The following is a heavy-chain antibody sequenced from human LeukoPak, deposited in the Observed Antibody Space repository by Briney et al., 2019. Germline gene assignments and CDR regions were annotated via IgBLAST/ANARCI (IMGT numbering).Heavy chain of an antibody. D-gene: IGHD2-2*01. J-gene: IGHJ4*02. CDR3: ARDTFGSSRPSDY. V-gene: IGHV1-3*01. CDR1: GYTFTSYT. Sequence: ASVKVSCKASGYTFTSYTLHWVRQAPGQRPEWMGWINPGNGNTKYSQKFQGRVTITRDTSASTGYMELNSLRSEDSAVYYCARDTFGSSRPSDYWGQGTLVTVSS. CDR2: INPGNGNT.